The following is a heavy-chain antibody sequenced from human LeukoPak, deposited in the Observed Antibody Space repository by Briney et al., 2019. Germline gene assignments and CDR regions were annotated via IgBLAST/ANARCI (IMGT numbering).Heavy chain of an antibody. CDR3: AKVGYCDAGPCYFDS. CDR1: GGSISSYY. J-gene: IGHJ4*02. D-gene: IGHD2-15*01. CDR2: IYYSGST. Sequence: SETLSLTCTVSGGSISSYYWSWIRQPPGKGLEWIGYIYYSGSTYYNPSLNSRVTLSVDTSKDQFSLELNSVTAADTAVYYCAKVGYCDAGPCYFDSWGQGTLVTASS. V-gene: IGHV4-59*04.